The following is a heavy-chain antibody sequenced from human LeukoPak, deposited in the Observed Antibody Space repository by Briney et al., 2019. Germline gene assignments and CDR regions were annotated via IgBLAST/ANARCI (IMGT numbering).Heavy chain of an antibody. CDR2: IYYSGST. CDR3: ARDRQLPGEAFDI. J-gene: IGHJ3*02. D-gene: IGHD2-2*01. V-gene: IGHV4-31*03. CDR1: GGSISSGGYY. Sequence: SQTLSLTCTVSGGSISSGGYYWSWIRQHPGKGLEWIGYIYYSGSTYYNPSLKSRVTISVDTSKNQFSLKLSSVTAADTAVYYCARDRQLPGEAFDIWGQGTMVTVSS.